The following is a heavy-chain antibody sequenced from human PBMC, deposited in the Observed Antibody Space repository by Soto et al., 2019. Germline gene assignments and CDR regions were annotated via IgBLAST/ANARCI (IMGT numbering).Heavy chain of an antibody. Sequence: PSETLSLTCTVSGGSISSSSYYWGWIRQPPGKGLEWIGSIYYSGSTYYNPSLKSRVTISVDTSKNQFSLKLSSVTAADTAVYYCASCGISTSCYGFDYWGQGTLVTVSS. CDR3: ASCGISTSCYGFDY. J-gene: IGHJ4*02. CDR1: GGSISSSSYY. D-gene: IGHD2-2*01. CDR2: IYYSGST. V-gene: IGHV4-39*01.